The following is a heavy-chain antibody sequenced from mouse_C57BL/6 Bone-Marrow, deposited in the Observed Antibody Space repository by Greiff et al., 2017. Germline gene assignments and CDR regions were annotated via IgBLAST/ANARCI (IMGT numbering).Heavy chain of an antibody. Sequence: QVQLQQSGAELVRPGTSVKMSCKASGYTFTNYWIGWAKQRPGHGLEWIGDIYPGGGYTNYNEKFKGQATLTADKSSSTAYMQFSSLTSEDSAIYYCARDGYYWYLDVWGTGTTVTVSS. J-gene: IGHJ1*03. V-gene: IGHV1-63*01. D-gene: IGHD2-3*01. CDR1: GYTFTNYW. CDR3: ARDGYYWYLDV. CDR2: IYPGGGYT.